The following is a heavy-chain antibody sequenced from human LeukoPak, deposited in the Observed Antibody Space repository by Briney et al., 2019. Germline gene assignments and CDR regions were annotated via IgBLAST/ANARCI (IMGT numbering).Heavy chain of an antibody. CDR1: GGSISSYY. D-gene: IGHD1-1*01. J-gene: IGHJ4*02. CDR3: ARDLTPGSGTATAGFDY. Sequence: PSETLSLTCTASGGSISSYYWSWIRQPAGKGLEWIGRIYTSGSTNYNPSLKSRVTMSVDTSKNQFSLKLSSVTAADTAVYYCARDLTPGSGTATAGFDYWGQGTLVTVSS. V-gene: IGHV4-4*07. CDR2: IYTSGST.